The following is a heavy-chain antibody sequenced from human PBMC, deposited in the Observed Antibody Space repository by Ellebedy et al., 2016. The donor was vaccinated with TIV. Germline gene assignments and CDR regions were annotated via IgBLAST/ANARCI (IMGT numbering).Heavy chain of an antibody. CDR1: GFIFSSYG. D-gene: IGHD3-10*01. Sequence: GESLKISCAASGFIFSSYGMHWVRQAPRKGLEWVAFIRYDGTNKFYVDSVKGRFIISRDNSKNTLYLQMNSLRAEDTAVYYCAKDRLWPGSGTQTFDNWGQGTLVTVSS. CDR3: AKDRLWPGSGTQTFDN. V-gene: IGHV3-30*02. J-gene: IGHJ4*02. CDR2: IRYDGTNK.